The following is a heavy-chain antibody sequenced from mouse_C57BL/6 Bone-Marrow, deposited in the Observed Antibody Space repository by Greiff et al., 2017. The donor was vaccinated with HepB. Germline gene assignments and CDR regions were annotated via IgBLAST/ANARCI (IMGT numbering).Heavy chain of an antibody. J-gene: IGHJ4*01. CDR1: GYSITSGYY. V-gene: IGHV3-6*01. CDR3: ARWRFYYGTAMDY. Sequence: EVKLLESGPGLVKPSQSLSLTCSVTGYSITSGYYWNWIRQFPGNKLEWMGYISYDGSNNYNPSLKNRISITRDTSKNQFFLKLNSVTTEDTATYYCARWRFYYGTAMDYWGQGTSVTVSS. D-gene: IGHD1-1*01. CDR2: ISYDGSN.